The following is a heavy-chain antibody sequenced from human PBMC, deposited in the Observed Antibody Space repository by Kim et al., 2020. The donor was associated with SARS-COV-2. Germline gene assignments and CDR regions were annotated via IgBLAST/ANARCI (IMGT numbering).Heavy chain of an antibody. D-gene: IGHD5-18*01. V-gene: IGHV3-23*01. Sequence: GSVKGRFTISRDNSKNTLYLQMNSLRAEDTAVYYCAKDLQAAMVTSPFDYWGQGTLVTVSS. J-gene: IGHJ4*02. CDR3: AKDLQAAMVTSPFDY.